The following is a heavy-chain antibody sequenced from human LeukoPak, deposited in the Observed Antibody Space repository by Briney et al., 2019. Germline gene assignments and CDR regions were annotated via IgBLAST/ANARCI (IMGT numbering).Heavy chain of an antibody. CDR2: INHSGST. Sequence: PSETLSLTCAVYGGSFSGYYWSWIRQPPGKGLEWIGEINHSGSTNYNPSLKSRVTISVDTSKNQFSLRLSSVTAADTAVYYCARTDWNYSVNWFDPWGQGTLVTVSS. J-gene: IGHJ5*02. CDR3: ARTDWNYSVNWFDP. V-gene: IGHV4-34*01. D-gene: IGHD1-7*01. CDR1: GGSFSGYY.